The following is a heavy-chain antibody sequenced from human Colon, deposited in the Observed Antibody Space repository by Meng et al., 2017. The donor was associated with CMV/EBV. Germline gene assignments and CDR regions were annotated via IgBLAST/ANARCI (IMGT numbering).Heavy chain of an antibody. J-gene: IGHJ4*02. V-gene: IGHV3-53*01. CDR2: THGDGTS. D-gene: IGHD4-23*01. Sequence: SLRLSCPVSGFAVSNSHVSWVRQAPGKRLESVSMTHGDGTSYYAESVKGRVTVSRDTSKNTVYLQMSRLRADDTAVYYCHGAGGNSFWGQGTLVTVSS. CDR3: HGAGGNSF. CDR1: GFAVSNSH.